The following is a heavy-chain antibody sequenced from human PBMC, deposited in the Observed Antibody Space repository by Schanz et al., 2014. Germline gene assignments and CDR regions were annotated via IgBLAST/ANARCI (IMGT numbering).Heavy chain of an antibody. D-gene: IGHD4-17*01. CDR2: VIPILGVT. CDR1: GGTFSSYT. J-gene: IGHJ5*02. V-gene: IGHV1-69*02. Sequence: QVQLVQSEAEVKKPGSSVKVSCKLSGGTFSSYTISWMRQAPGQGLEWMGRVIPILGVTHYAQKFQGSVTITADKSTTTAYMELNSLNSDDTAVYYCATLDYADSVSWGQGTLVTVSS. CDR3: ATLDYADSVS.